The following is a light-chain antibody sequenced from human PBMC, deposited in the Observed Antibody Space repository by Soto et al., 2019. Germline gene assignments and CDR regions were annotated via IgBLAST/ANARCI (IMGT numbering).Light chain of an antibody. CDR1: QGINSY. CDR3: QQLYTYPLT. Sequence: DIQLTQSPSFLSASVADRVTVTCRASQGINSYLAWYQQKPGKAPKLLIYTASTLQSGVPSRFSGSGSGTEFTLTITSLQPEDFAAYYCQQLYTYPLTFGGGTKVEIK. J-gene: IGKJ4*01. CDR2: TAS. V-gene: IGKV1-9*01.